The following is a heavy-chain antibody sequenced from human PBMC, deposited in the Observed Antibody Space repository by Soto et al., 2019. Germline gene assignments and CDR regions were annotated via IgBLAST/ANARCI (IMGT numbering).Heavy chain of an antibody. Sequence: PSESLSLTCAVYGGSFSGYYWSWIRQPPGKGLEWIGEINHSGSTNYNPSLKSRVTMSVDTSKNQFSLKLSSVTAADTAVYYCARGKLCAFDIWGQGTMVTV. V-gene: IGHV4-34*01. CDR3: ARGKLCAFDI. CDR2: INHSGST. D-gene: IGHD2-15*01. CDR1: GGSFSGYY. J-gene: IGHJ3*02.